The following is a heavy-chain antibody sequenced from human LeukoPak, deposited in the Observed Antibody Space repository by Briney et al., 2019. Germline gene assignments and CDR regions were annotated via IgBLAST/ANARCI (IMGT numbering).Heavy chain of an antibody. Sequence: SETLSLTCTVSGGSISSTSSYWGWIRQPPGKELEWIGSVHSSGSTYYTPSLKSRVTISVDTSKKQFSLKLSSVTAADTAVYYCARRDSSGWHYFDHWGQGTLVTVSS. CDR1: GGSISSTSSY. CDR3: ARRDSSGWHYFDH. V-gene: IGHV4-39*01. CDR2: VHSSGST. D-gene: IGHD6-19*01. J-gene: IGHJ4*02.